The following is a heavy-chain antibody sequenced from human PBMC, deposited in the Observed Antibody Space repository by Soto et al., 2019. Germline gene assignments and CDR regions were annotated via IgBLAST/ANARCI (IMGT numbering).Heavy chain of an antibody. J-gene: IGHJ4*02. Sequence: SETLSLTCAVSGGSISSGGYSWSWIRQPPGKGLEWIGYIYYTGSINYNPSLKSRVTISVDTSKNQFSLKLTSVTAADTAVYYCARDKITGLFDYWGQGTLVTVSS. CDR2: IYYTGSI. V-gene: IGHV4-61*08. CDR1: GGSISSGGYS. D-gene: IGHD3-10*01. CDR3: ARDKITGLFDY.